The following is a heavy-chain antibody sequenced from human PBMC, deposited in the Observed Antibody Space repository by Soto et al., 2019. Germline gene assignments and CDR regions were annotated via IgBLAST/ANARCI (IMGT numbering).Heavy chain of an antibody. J-gene: IGHJ5*02. V-gene: IGHV2-5*02. D-gene: IGHD6-13*01. Sequence: QITLKESGPTLVKPTQTLTLTCTFSGFSLSTSGVGVGWIRQPPGKALEWLALIYWDDDKRYSPSLKSRLTITKDTYKNQVVLTMTNMDPVDTATYYCAHSTPAYSRSWYWFDPWGQGTLVTVSS. CDR2: IYWDDDK. CDR1: GFSLSTSGVG. CDR3: AHSTPAYSRSWYWFDP.